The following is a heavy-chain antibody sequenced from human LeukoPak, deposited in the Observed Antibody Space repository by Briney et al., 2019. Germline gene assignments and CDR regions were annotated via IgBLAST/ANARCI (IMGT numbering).Heavy chain of an antibody. V-gene: IGHV4-59*01. D-gene: IGHD2-15*01. J-gene: IGHJ4*02. CDR1: GGSISSYY. Sequence: PSETLSLTCTVSGGSISSYYWSWIRQPPGKGLEWIGYIYCTGTTNYNPSLKSRVTIVDTSKNQFSLKLSSVTAADTAVYYCARGGWRLDYWGQGTLVTVSS. CDR2: IYCTGTT. CDR3: ARGGWRLDY.